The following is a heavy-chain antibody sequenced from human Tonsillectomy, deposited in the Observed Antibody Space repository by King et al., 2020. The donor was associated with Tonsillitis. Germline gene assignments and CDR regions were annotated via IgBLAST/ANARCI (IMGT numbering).Heavy chain of an antibody. V-gene: IGHV3-23*04. J-gene: IGHJ3*02. CDR1: GFTFSSYA. Sequence: VQLVESGGGLVQPGGSLRLSCAASGFTFSSYAMSWVRQAPGKGLEWVSAISGSGGSTYYADSVKGRFTISRDNSKNTLYLQMNSLRAEDTAVYYCAKVPVLLWFGEWDAFDIWGQGTMVTVSS. CDR3: AKVPVLLWFGEWDAFDI. CDR2: ISGSGGST. D-gene: IGHD3-10*01.